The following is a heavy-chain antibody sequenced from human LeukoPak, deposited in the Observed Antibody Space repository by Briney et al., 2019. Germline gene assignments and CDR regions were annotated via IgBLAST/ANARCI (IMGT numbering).Heavy chain of an antibody. V-gene: IGHV1-46*01. CDR3: ARTAARRFDY. CDR1: GYTSPSYF. D-gene: IGHD6-6*01. J-gene: IGHJ4*02. Sequence: ASVKVSCKASGYTSPSYFMHWVRQAPGQGLEWMGIINPTGGSTTYAQKFQGRVTMTRDTSTSTVYMELSSLRSDDTAVYYCARTAARRFDYWGQGTLVTVSS. CDR2: INPTGGST.